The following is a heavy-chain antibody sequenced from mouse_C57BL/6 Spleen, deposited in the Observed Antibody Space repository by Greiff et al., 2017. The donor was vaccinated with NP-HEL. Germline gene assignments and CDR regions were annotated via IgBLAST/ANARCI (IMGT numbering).Heavy chain of an antibody. V-gene: IGHV5-17*01. CDR2: ISSGSSTI. J-gene: IGHJ4*01. CDR3: AIKAAMDY. CDR1: GFTFSDYG. Sequence: DVKLVESGGGLVKPGGSLKLSCAASGFTFSDYGMHWVRQAPEKGLEWVAYISSGSSTIYYADTVKGRFTISRDNAKNTLFLQMTSLRSEDTAMYYCAIKAAMDYWGQGTSVTVSS.